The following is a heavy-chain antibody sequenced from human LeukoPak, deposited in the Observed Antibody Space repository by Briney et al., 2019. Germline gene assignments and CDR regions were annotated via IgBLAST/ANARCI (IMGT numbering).Heavy chain of an antibody. CDR3: AKNRDSSDYPRDFDY. J-gene: IGHJ4*02. V-gene: IGHV3-30*02. Sequence: GGSLRLSCAASRFTFSSYGMHWVRQTPGKGPEWVAFIRHDGSYQQYADSVKGRFTVSRDNSKDTVYLQMNSLRTDDTAVYYCAKNRDSSDYPRDFDYWGQGTLVTVSS. CDR2: IRHDGSYQ. D-gene: IGHD6-19*01. CDR1: RFTFSSYG.